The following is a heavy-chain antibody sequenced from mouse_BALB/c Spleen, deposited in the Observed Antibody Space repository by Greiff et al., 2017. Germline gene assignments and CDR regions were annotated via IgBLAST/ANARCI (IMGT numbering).Heavy chain of an antibody. D-gene: IGHD1-1*01. CDR3: ARDPFTTGTY. CDR2: ISDGGSYT. J-gene: IGHJ3*01. CDR1: GFTFSDYY. V-gene: IGHV5-4*02. Sequence: EVHLVESGGGLVKPGGSLKLSCAASGFTFSDYYMYWVRQTPEKRLEWVATISDGGSYTYYPDSVKGRFTISRDNAKNNLYLQMSSLKSEDTAMYYCARDPFTTGTYWGQGTLVTVSA.